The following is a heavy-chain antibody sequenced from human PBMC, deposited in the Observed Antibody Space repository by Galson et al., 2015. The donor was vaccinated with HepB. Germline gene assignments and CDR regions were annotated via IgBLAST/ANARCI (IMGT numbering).Heavy chain of an antibody. Sequence: SVKVSCKASGYTFTSYYMHWVRQAPGQGLEWMGIINPSGGSTSYAQKFQGRVTMSRDTSTSTVYMELSSLRSEDTAVYYCAGANYYDSSGYYFARFTALDYWGQGTLVTVSS. D-gene: IGHD3-22*01. CDR2: INPSGGST. CDR1: GYTFTSYY. CDR3: AGANYYDSSGYYFARFTALDY. J-gene: IGHJ4*02. V-gene: IGHV1-46*01.